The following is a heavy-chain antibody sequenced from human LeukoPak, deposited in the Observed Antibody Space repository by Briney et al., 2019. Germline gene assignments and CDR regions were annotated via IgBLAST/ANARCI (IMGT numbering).Heavy chain of an antibody. CDR2: IIPILGIA. D-gene: IGHD3-3*01. V-gene: IGHV1-69*04. Sequence: VASVKVSCKASGGTFSSYTISWVRQAPGQGLEWMGRIIPILGIANYAQKFQGRVTITADKSTSTAYTVLSSLRSEDTAVYYCARDQDFRSGYYTGWFDPWGQGTLVTVSS. J-gene: IGHJ5*02. CDR1: GGTFSSYT. CDR3: ARDQDFRSGYYTGWFDP.